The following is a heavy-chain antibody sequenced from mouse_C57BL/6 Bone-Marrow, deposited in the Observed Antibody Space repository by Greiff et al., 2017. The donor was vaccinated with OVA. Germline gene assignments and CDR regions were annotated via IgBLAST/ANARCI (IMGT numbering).Heavy chain of an antibody. Sequence: EVKLVESEGGLVQPGSSMKLSCTASGFTFSDYYMAWVRQVPEKGLEWVANINYDGSSTYYLDSLKSRFIISRDNAKNILYLQMSSLKSEDTATYYCARFFYGNYERWYFDVWGTGTTVTVSS. D-gene: IGHD2-1*01. J-gene: IGHJ1*03. CDR2: INYDGSST. CDR1: GFTFSDYY. CDR3: ARFFYGNYERWYFDV. V-gene: IGHV5-16*01.